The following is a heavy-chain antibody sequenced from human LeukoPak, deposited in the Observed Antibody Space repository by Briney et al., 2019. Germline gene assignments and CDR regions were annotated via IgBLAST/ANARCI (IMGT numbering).Heavy chain of an antibody. V-gene: IGHV1-69*04. CDR2: IIPILGIA. J-gene: IGHJ3*02. CDR1: GGTFSSYA. Sequence: SVKVSCKASGGTFSSYAISWVRQAPGQGLEWMGRIIPILGIANYAQKFQGRVTITADKSTSTAYMELSSLRSEDTAVYYCARPALEMATIGAFDIWGQRTMVTVSS. D-gene: IGHD5-24*01. CDR3: ARPALEMATIGAFDI.